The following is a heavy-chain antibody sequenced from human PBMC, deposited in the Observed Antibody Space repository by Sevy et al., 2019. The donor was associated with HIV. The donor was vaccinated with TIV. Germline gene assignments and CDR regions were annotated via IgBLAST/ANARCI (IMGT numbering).Heavy chain of an antibody. J-gene: IGHJ4*02. V-gene: IGHV3-7*01. CDR3: VRALARDGGF. D-gene: IGHD3-3*02. CDR1: GFSLNNYW. CDR2: INQEGSVK. Sequence: GGSLRLSCVASGFSLNNYWMNWVRQAPGKGLEWVANINQEGSVKYYVDSVRGRFTISRDNARNLVFLQMSRLRVDDSAQYYGVRALARDGGFWGQGTLVTVSS.